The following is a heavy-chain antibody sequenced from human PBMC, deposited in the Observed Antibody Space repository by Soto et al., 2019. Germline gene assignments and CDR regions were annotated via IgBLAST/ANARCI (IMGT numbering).Heavy chain of an antibody. V-gene: IGHV4-39*07. CDR1: GVSISSSTYY. Sequence: SXTLSLTCTVSGVSISSSTYYWGWIRQPPGKGLEWIGSIYYSGNTYCDPSLKSRVTISKDTSKNQLSLKLSSVTAADTAVYYCARFRLWFGEFLIYGMDVWGQGTTVTXSS. CDR3: ARFRLWFGEFLIYGMDV. J-gene: IGHJ6*02. D-gene: IGHD3-10*01. CDR2: IYYSGNT.